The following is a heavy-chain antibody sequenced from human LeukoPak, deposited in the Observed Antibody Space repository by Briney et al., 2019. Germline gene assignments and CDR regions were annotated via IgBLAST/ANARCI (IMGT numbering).Heavy chain of an antibody. V-gene: IGHV3-23*01. D-gene: IGHD6-13*01. CDR1: GFTVSDNY. CDR3: AKDSYSSSWERYYYYYYYMDV. CDR2: ISGSGGST. J-gene: IGHJ6*03. Sequence: GGSLRLSCAASGFTVSDNYMSWVRQAPGKGLEWVSAISGSGGSTYYADSVKGRFTISRDNSKNTLYLQMNSLRAEDAAVYYCAKDSYSSSWERYYYYYYYMDVWGKGTTVTVSS.